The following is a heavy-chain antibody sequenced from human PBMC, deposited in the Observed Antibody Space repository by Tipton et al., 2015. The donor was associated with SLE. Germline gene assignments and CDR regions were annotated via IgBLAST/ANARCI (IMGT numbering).Heavy chain of an antibody. D-gene: IGHD5-12*01. J-gene: IGHJ6*02. CDR3: ALAKPGSLYYFFGMDV. V-gene: IGHV4-59*01. Sequence: TLSLTCTVSGTSISGYYWNWIRQSPGRGLEWVGYISYSGNTNYNPSLKRRVTISVDTSKTHFSLNLSSVTAADTAVYYCALAKPGSLYYFFGMDVWGQGTTVTVSS. CDR1: GTSISGYY. CDR2: ISYSGNT.